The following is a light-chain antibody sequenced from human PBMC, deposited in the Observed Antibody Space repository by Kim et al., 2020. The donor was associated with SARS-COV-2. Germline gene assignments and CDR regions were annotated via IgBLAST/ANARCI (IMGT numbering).Light chain of an antibody. CDR2: GAS. CDR1: QSVGSN. Sequence: EIVMTQSPATLSVSPGERATLSCRASQSVGSNLAWYQQKPGQAPRLLIYGASTRATGSPARFIGSGSGTEFTLTISSLQSEDFAVYYCQQYDNWPPLTFGGGTKVDIK. V-gene: IGKV3-15*01. CDR3: QQYDNWPPLT. J-gene: IGKJ4*01.